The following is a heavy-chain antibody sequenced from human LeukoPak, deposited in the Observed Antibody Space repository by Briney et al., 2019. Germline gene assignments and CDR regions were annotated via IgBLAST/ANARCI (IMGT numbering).Heavy chain of an antibody. CDR1: GFTFSSYS. CDR2: IGSSSSYI. V-gene: IGHV3-21*01. Sequence: PGGSLRLSCAASGFTFSSYSMNWVRQAPGKGLEWVSSIGSSSSYIYYADSVKGRFTISRDNAKNSLYLQMNSLRAEDTAVYYCARDDSSSTSCYIIWGQGTLVTVSS. CDR3: ARDDSSSTSCYII. J-gene: IGHJ4*02. D-gene: IGHD2-2*02.